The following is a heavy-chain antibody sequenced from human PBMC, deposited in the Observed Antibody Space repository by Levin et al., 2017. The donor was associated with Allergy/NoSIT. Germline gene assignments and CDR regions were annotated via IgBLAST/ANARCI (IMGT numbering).Heavy chain of an antibody. CDR1: GFTFSSYA. J-gene: IGHJ6*02. CDR2: ISYDGSNK. V-gene: IGHV3-30*04. D-gene: IGHD3-3*01. Sequence: GGSLRLSCAASGFTFSSYAMHWVRQAPGKGLEWVAVISYDGSNKYYADSVKGRFTISRDNSKNTLYLQMNSLRAEDTAVYYCARDPGALNAYSYYDFWSGYYSYYGMDVWGQGTTVTVSS. CDR3: ARDPGALNAYSYYDFWSGYYSYYGMDV.